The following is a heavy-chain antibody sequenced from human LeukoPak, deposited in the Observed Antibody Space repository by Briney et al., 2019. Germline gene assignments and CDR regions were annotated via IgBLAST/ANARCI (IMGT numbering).Heavy chain of an antibody. CDR1: GGSISSYY. CDR3: ARVSPHIVVVVAATRGDYFDY. J-gene: IGHJ4*02. D-gene: IGHD2-15*01. CDR2: IYTSGST. Sequence: SETLSLTCTVSGGSISSYYWSWLRQPAGKGLEWIGRIYTSGSTNYNPSLESRVTMSVDTSNNQFSLKLSSVTAADTAVYYCARVSPHIVVVVAATRGDYFDYWGQGTLVTVSS. V-gene: IGHV4-4*07.